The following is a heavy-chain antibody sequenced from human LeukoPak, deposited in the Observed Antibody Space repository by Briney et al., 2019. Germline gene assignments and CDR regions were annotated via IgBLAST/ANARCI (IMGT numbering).Heavy chain of an antibody. J-gene: IGHJ4*02. V-gene: IGHV4-34*01. D-gene: IGHD3-9*01. CDR2: INHSGST. CDR1: GGSFSGYY. Sequence: SETLSLTCAVYGGSFSGYYWSWIRQPTGKGLEWIGEINHSGSTNYNPSLKSRVTISVDTSKNQFSLKLSSVTAADTAVYYCARVPLRYFDWSNPRMAFDYWGQGTLVTVSS. CDR3: ARVPLRYFDWSNPRMAFDY.